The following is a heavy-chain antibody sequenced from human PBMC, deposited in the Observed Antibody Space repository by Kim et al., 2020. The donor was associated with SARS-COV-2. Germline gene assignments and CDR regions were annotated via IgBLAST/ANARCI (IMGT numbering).Heavy chain of an antibody. J-gene: IGHJ6*02. CDR1: GFTFSSYS. D-gene: IGHD6-19*01. CDR3: ARDYLKQWLPGYGMDV. V-gene: IGHV3-21*01. CDR2: ISSSSSYI. Sequence: GGSLRLSCAASGFTFSSYSMNWVRQAPGKGLEWVSSISSSSSYIYYADSVKGRFTISRDNAKNSLYLQMNSLRAEDTAVYYCARDYLKQWLPGYGMDVWGQGTTVTVSS.